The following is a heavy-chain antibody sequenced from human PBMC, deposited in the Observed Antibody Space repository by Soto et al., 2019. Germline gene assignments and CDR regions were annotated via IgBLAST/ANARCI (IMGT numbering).Heavy chain of an antibody. D-gene: IGHD2-2*03. J-gene: IGHJ3*02. V-gene: IGHV1-2*04. CDR1: GYTFTGYY. CDR2: INPNSGGT. Sequence: ASVKVSCKASGYTFTGYYMHWVRQAPGQGLEWMGWINPNSGGTNYAQKFQGWVTMTRDTSISTAYMELSRLRSYDTAVYYCARVMDLDAFDIWGQGTMVTVSS. CDR3: ARVMDLDAFDI.